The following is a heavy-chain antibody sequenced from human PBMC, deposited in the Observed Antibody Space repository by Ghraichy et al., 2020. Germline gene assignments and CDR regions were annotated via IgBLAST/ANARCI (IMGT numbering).Heavy chain of an antibody. CDR3: ARAYYDSSGYYPPSYFDF. Sequence: SETLSLTCTVSGYSITSGFYWGWIRQPPGKGLEWIGSIYHSGSTSYNPSLKSRVTISVDTSKNNFSLKLSSVTAADTAVYYCARAYYDSSGYYPPSYFDFWGQGTLVTVSS. J-gene: IGHJ4*02. CDR1: GYSITSGFY. CDR2: IYHSGST. D-gene: IGHD3-22*01. V-gene: IGHV4-38-2*02.